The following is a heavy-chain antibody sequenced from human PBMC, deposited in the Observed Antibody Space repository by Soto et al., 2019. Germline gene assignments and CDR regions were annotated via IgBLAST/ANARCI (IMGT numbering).Heavy chain of an antibody. CDR1: GYTFSNFG. CDR3: ARGVRVSVYLDYYMDV. CDR2: INPDNGDT. Sequence: QVQLVQSGAEVKKPGASLKVSCKASGYTFSNFGVSWVRQAPGQGLEWIGWINPDNGDTNYGQKFQGRATMTTDTFTNTAYMEARGLRSDDTAVYYCARGVRVSVYLDYYMDVWGEGTTVTVSS. D-gene: IGHD3-10*02. V-gene: IGHV1-18*01. J-gene: IGHJ6*03.